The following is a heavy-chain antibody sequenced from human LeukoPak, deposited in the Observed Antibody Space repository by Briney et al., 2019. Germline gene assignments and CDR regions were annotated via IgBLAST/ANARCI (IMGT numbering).Heavy chain of an antibody. D-gene: IGHD3-22*01. Sequence: SETLSLTCTVSGGSISRYYWSWIRQPPGKGLEWIGEINHSGSTNYNPSLKSRVTISVDTSKNQFSLKLSSVTAADTAVYYCARGSLSYYDSSGYYYGYFQHWGQGTLVTVSS. J-gene: IGHJ1*01. CDR1: GGSISRYY. CDR2: INHSGST. V-gene: IGHV4-34*01. CDR3: ARGSLSYYDSSGYYYGYFQH.